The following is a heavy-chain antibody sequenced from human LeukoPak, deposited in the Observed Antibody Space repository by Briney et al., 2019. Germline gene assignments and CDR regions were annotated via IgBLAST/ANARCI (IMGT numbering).Heavy chain of an antibody. D-gene: IGHD2-15*01. Sequence: GGSLRLSCAASGFTFSSYSMNWVRQAPGKGLEWVSSISSSSSYIYYADSVKGRFTISRDNAKNSLYLQMNSLRAEDTAVYYCASYCSGGSCLLDYWGQGTLVTVSS. CDR3: ASYCSGGSCLLDY. J-gene: IGHJ4*02. CDR1: GFTFSSYS. CDR2: ISSSSSYI. V-gene: IGHV3-21*01.